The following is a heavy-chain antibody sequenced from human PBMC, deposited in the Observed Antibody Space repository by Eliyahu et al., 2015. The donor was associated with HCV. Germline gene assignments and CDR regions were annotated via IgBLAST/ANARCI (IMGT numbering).Heavy chain of an antibody. J-gene: IGHJ6*02. Sequence: EVQLVESGGGLVQPGGSLRLSCEASGFTFSSYNMNWVRQAPGKGLELISYISSDSSTIYYADSVKGRFTIFRDNAKKSLYLHMNSLRGEDTAAYYCARDVPYSNYIVAYYGMDVWGQGTTVTVSS. V-gene: IGHV3-48*01. CDR2: ISSDSSTI. CDR1: GFTFSSYN. D-gene: IGHD4-11*01. CDR3: ARDVPYSNYIVAYYGMDV.